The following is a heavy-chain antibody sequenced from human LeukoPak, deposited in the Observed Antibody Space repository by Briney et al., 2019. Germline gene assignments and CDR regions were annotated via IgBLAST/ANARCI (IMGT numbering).Heavy chain of an antibody. CDR2: IYYSGST. J-gene: IGHJ4*02. Sequence: SETLSLTCTVSGGSISSFYWSWFYWSWIRQPPGKGLEWIGYIYYSGSTNYNPSLKSRVTISVDTSKNQFSLKLSSVTAADTAVYYCARLGSSGWYYPPDYWGQGTLVTVSS. V-gene: IGHV4-61*08. CDR3: ARLGSSGWYYPPDY. CDR1: GGSISS. D-gene: IGHD6-19*01.